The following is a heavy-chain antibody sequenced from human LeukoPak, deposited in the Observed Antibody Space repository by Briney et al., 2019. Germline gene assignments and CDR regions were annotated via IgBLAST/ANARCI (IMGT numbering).Heavy chain of an antibody. J-gene: IGHJ4*02. D-gene: IGHD5-12*01. CDR3: ARGGGYVTTYSFDY. V-gene: IGHV4-59*08. Sequence: SETLSLTCSVSAGSITSYYWSWIRQPPGKGLEWIGFIYYSANAIYNPSLKSRVTISVDTSKNHLSLKLNSVTAADTAVYYCARGGGYVTTYSFDYWGQGTLVTVSS. CDR2: IYYSANA. CDR1: AGSITSYY.